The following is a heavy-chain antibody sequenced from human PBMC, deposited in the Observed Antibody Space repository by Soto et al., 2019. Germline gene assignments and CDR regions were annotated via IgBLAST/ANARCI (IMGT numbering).Heavy chain of an antibody. V-gene: IGHV1-2*04. CDR2: INPNSGGT. CDR1: GYTFTGYY. Sequence: ASVKVSCKASGYTFTGYYMHWVRQAPGQGLEWMGWINPNSGGTNYAQKFQGWVTMTRDTSISTDYMELSRLRSDDTAVYYCASWMGDGGRGGDAFDIWGQGTMVTVSS. CDR3: ASWMGDGGRGGDAFDI. J-gene: IGHJ3*02. D-gene: IGHD1-26*01.